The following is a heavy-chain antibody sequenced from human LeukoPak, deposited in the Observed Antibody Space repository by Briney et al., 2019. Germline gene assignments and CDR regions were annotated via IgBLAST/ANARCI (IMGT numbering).Heavy chain of an antibody. Sequence: SETLSLTCTVSGCSISDYFWNWMRQPPGKGLEWVAYIYDSGTSNYNPSLKSRVAISVDASKNQFSLKLSSVTAADTAVYYCEDTAVASYPREYYSTVWCEESLVTVSS. CDR3: EDTAVASYPREYYSTV. CDR1: GCSISDYF. J-gene: IGHJ4*02. CDR2: IYDSGTS. V-gene: IGHV4-59*01. D-gene: IGHD2/OR15-2a*01.